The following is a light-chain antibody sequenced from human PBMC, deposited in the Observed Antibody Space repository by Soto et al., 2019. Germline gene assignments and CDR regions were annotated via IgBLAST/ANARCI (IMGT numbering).Light chain of an antibody. V-gene: IGKV3-20*01. CDR2: GAS. J-gene: IGKJ3*01. Sequence: EIVLTQSPGTLSLSPGERATLSCRASQSVSSSYLAWYKQKPGQAPRLLIYGASSRATGIPDRFSGSGSGTDFTLTISRLEPEDSAVYYCQQYGSSPFTFGPGTKVDIK. CDR1: QSVSSSY. CDR3: QQYGSSPFT.